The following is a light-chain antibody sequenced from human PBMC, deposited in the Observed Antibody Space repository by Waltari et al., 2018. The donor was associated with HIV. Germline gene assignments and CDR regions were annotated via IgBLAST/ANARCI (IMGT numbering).Light chain of an antibody. CDR1: SSDIGSYNY. Sequence: QSALTQPASVSGSPGQSITVSCTGTSSDIGSYNYVVWYQQTPGPAPKPVIYEVNNRPSGISNLFSGSKSGTTASLTISGLRTEDEAHYYCSSFTTSNTLLFGGGTKVTVL. V-gene: IGLV2-14*01. CDR2: EVN. J-gene: IGLJ2*01. CDR3: SSFTTSNTLL.